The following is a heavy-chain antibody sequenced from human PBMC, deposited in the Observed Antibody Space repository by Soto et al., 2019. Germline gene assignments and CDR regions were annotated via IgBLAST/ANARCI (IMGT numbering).Heavy chain of an antibody. J-gene: IGHJ4*02. Sequence: GGSLRLSCAASGFTFSSYAMSWVRQAPGKGLEWVSAISGSGGSTYYADSVKGRFTISRDNSKNTLYLQMNSLRAEDTAVYYCAKTRPRVVVVPAPFDFWGKGTLVTVAS. CDR3: AKTRPRVVVVPAPFDF. CDR1: GFTFSSYA. D-gene: IGHD2-15*01. V-gene: IGHV3-23*01. CDR2: ISGSGGST.